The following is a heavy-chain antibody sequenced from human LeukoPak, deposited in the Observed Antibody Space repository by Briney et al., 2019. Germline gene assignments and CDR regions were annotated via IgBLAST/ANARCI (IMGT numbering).Heavy chain of an antibody. V-gene: IGHV3-9*01. Sequence: PGGSLRLSCVASGFTFDDYAMHWVRQVPGKGLEWVSGITWNSGTIVYAKSVKGRFSVSRDNAKNSLYLQMNSLRAEDTAVYYCARDLHGYSGYGGFDYWGQGTLVTVSS. CDR2: ITWNSGTI. D-gene: IGHD5-12*01. CDR3: ARDLHGYSGYGGFDY. CDR1: GFTFDDYA. J-gene: IGHJ4*02.